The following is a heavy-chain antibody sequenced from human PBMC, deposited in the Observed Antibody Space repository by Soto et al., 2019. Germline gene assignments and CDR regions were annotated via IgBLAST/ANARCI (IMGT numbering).Heavy chain of an antibody. CDR2: ISSSGSTI. Sequence: GGSLRLSCAASGFTFSDYYMSWIRQAPGKGLEWVSYISSSGSTIYYADSVKGRFTISRDNARNSLYLQMNSLRAEDTAVYYYARARPASGPAYAFDIWGQGTMVTVSS. CDR3: ARARPASGPAYAFDI. J-gene: IGHJ3*02. D-gene: IGHD2-2*01. V-gene: IGHV3-11*04. CDR1: GFTFSDYY.